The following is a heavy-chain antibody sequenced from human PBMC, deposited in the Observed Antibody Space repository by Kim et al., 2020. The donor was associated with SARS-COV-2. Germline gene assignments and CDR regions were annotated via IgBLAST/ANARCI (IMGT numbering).Heavy chain of an antibody. CDR1: GYTFTSYG. CDR3: ARTGSGRLGFLDGGWFDP. J-gene: IGHJ5*02. Sequence: ASVKVSCKASGYTFTSYGISWVRQAPGQGLEWMGWISAYNGNTNYAQKLQGRVTMTTDTSTSTAYMELRSLRSDDTAVYYCARTGSGRLGFLDGGWFDPWGQGTLVTVSS. CDR2: ISAYNGNT. D-gene: IGHD3-3*01. V-gene: IGHV1-18*04.